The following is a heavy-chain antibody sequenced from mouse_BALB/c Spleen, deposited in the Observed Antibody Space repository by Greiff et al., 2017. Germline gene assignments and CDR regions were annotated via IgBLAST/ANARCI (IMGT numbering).Heavy chain of an antibody. J-gene: IGHJ3*01. CDR3: AREGELFAY. CDR1: GYAFSSSW. Sequence: VHLVESGPELVKPGASVKISCKASGYAFSSSWMNWVKQRPGQGLEWIGRIYPGDGDTNYNGKFKGKATLTADKSSSTAYMQLSSLTSVDSAVYFCAREGELFAYWGQGTLVTVSA. D-gene: IGHD3-3*01. V-gene: IGHV1-82*01. CDR2: IYPGDGDT.